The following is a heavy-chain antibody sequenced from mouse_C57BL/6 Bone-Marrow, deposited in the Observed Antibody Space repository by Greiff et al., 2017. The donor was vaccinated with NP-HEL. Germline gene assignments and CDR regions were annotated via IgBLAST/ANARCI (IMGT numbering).Heavy chain of an antibody. J-gene: IGHJ4*01. D-gene: IGHD1-1*01. V-gene: IGHV10-1*01. CDR2: IRSKSNNYAT. CDR1: GFSFNTYA. Sequence: EVQLQESGGGLVQPKGSLILTCAASGFSFNTYALNWVRQAPGKGLEWVARIRSKSNNYATYYADSVNDRFTISSDDSESMLYLQMNNLKTEDTARYCYVRLRFYYAMDYWGQGTSVTVSS. CDR3: VRLRFYYAMDY.